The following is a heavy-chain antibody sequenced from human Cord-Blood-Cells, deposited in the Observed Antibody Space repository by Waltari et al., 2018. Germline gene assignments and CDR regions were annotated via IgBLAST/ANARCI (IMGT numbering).Heavy chain of an antibody. V-gene: IGHV1-8*02. Sequence: QVQLVQSGAEVKKPGASVKVSCKASGYTFTSYDINWVRQTTGQGLEWMGWQQPNSGNTGYPKKFQGRVTMTRNTSISTAYMELSSLRSEDTAVYYCARYSSSSWFDPWGQGTLVTVSS. CDR1: GYTFTSYD. CDR2: QQPNSGNT. J-gene: IGHJ5*02. D-gene: IGHD6-6*01. CDR3: ARYSSSSWFDP.